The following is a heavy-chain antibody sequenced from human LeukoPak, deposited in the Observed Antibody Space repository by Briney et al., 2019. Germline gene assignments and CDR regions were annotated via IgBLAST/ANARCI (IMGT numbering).Heavy chain of an antibody. CDR2: IKQDGSEK. D-gene: IGHD3-10*01. J-gene: IGHJ4*02. Sequence: GGSLRLSCAASGFTFSSYWMSWVRQAPGKGLDWVANIKQDGSEKYYVDSVRGRFTISRDNAKNSLYLKMNSLRAEDTAVYYCARVRQYYGSGSYFEDYWGQGNLVTVSS. CDR1: GFTFSSYW. CDR3: ARVRQYYGSGSYFEDY. V-gene: IGHV3-7*01.